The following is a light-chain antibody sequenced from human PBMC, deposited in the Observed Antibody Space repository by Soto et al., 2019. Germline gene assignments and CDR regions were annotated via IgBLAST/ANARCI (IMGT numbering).Light chain of an antibody. J-gene: IGLJ2*01. CDR1: SANIGSNY. CDR2: DSD. CDR3: GAWDGSLSVGL. Sequence: QSVLTQPPSVSAAPGQKVTISCSGSSANIGSNYVSWYQHIPGTAPKLVIYDSDKRPSEIPDRFSGSKSGTSATLDITGLQTGDEDDYYCGAWDGSLSVGLFGGGTKLTVL. V-gene: IGLV1-51*01.